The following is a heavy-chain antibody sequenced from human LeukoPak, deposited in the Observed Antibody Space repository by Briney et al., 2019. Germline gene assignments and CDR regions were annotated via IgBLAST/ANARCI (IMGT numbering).Heavy chain of an antibody. CDR3: TRVGYIDEGIDY. CDR2: IKQDGSKK. J-gene: IGHJ4*02. D-gene: IGHD5-24*01. V-gene: IGHV3-7*04. Sequence: GGCLRLSCVASGYPFSSYWPTWVRQAPGKGLEWVANIKQDGSKKSYVDSVKGRFTISRDNAKNSLYLQMNSLRAEDTAIYYCTRVGYIDEGIDYWGQGTLVTVSS. CDR1: GYPFSSYW.